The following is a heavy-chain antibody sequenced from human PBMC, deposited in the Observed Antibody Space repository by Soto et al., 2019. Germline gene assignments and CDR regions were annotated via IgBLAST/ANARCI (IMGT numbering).Heavy chain of an antibody. CDR2: LYHSGST. J-gene: IGHJ6*01. CDR1: GGSISSSNW. V-gene: IGHV4-4*02. Sequence: PSETLSLPCAVSGGSISSSNWWRRVRQPPGKGLEWIGELYHSGSTNYNPSLKSRVTISVDETQHRYSLKQSAVTAVGSVQYYRARGRGWELPNHYNYGMVVGGQEATEAVSS. CDR3: ARGRGWELPNHYNYGMVV. D-gene: IGHD1-26*01.